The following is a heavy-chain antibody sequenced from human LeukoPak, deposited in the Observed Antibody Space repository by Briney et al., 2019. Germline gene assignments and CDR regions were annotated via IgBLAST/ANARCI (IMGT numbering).Heavy chain of an antibody. CDR1: GFTFRSYS. CDR3: ARDPAGYYYGMDV. CDR2: ISNDGSNK. D-gene: IGHD6-13*01. Sequence: PWGALRLSFAGSGFTFRSYSMHWVRQAPGKGLGGGAVISNDGSNKYYADSVKGRFTISRDNSKNTLYLQMNSLRAEDTAVYYCARDPAGYYYGMDVWGQGTTVTVSS. V-gene: IGHV3-30*04. J-gene: IGHJ6*02.